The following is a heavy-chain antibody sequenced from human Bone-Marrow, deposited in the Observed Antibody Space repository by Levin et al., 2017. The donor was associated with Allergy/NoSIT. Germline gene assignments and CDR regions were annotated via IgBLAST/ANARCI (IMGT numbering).Heavy chain of an antibody. CDR3: ARGNRGDSDSWSRPFQF. V-gene: IGHV1-2*02. CDR1: RDSFSDYY. Sequence: PGASVKVSCKASRDSFSDYYMHWVRQAPGHGLEWMGCINPKTGDTKYAQNFKGRVAMTTDKFVGTGYMTLSSLRPGDTALFYCARGNRGDSDSWSRPFQFWGHGTMVTVSS. J-gene: IGHJ3*01. D-gene: IGHD6-13*01. CDR2: INPKTGDT.